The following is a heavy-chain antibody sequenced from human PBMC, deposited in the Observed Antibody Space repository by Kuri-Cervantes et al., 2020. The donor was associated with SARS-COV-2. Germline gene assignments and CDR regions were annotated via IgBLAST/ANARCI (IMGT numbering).Heavy chain of an antibody. CDR1: GFTFSNAW. CDR3: TTDSYYYDSSGYYSKLYDFDY. D-gene: IGHD3-22*01. CDR2: IKSKTDGGTT. J-gene: IGHJ4*02. V-gene: IGHV3-15*01. Sequence: GGSLRLSCAASGFTFSNAWMSWVRQAPGKGLEWVGRIKSKTDGGTTDYAAPVKGRFTISRDDSKNTLYLQMNGLKTEDTAVYYCTTDSYYYDSSGYYSKLYDFDYWGQGTLVTVSS.